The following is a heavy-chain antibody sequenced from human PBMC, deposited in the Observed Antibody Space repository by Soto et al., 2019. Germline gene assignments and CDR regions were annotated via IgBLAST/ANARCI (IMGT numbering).Heavy chain of an antibody. J-gene: IGHJ4*02. CDR2: IYWNDDK. D-gene: IGHD3-22*01. Sequence: SGPTLVNPTHTLTLTCTFSGFSLSTSGVGVGWIRQPPGKALEWLALIYWNDDKRYSPSLKSRLTITKDTSKNQVVLTMTNMDPVDTATYYCAHAETHYYDSSGYYYGYWGQGTLVTVS. CDR1: GFSLSTSGVG. CDR3: AHAETHYYDSSGYYYGY. V-gene: IGHV2-5*01.